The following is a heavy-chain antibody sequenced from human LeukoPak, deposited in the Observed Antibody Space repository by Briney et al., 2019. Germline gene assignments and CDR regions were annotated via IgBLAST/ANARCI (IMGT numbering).Heavy chain of an antibody. CDR3: VKDLSGTYSFDY. V-gene: IGHV3-21*01. Sequence: GGSLRLSCAASGFTFSSYSMNWVRQAPGKGLEWVSSISSSSSYIYYADSVRGRFTISRDNSKNTLYLQMSSLRAEDTALYYCVKDLSGTYSFDYWGQGTLVTVSS. J-gene: IGHJ4*02. CDR2: ISSSSSYI. D-gene: IGHD1-26*01. CDR1: GFTFSSYS.